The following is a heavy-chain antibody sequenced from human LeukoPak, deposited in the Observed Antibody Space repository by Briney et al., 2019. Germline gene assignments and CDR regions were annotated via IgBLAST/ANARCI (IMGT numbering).Heavy chain of an antibody. CDR1: GFTFSDYW. V-gene: IGHV3-7*01. D-gene: IGHD2-8*02. CDR2: IKQDGSDK. CDR3: ARGVPTGVDYFGY. J-gene: IGHJ4*02. Sequence: HPGGSLRLSCAASGFTFSDYWMTWVRQAPGRGLEWVAVIKQDGSDKYYVDSLKGRFTISRDNAKNSLYLQMNSLRAEDTAVYYCARGVPTGVDYFGYWGQGTLVTVSS.